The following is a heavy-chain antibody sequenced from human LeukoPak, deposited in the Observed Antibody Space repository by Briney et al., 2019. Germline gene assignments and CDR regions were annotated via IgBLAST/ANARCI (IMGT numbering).Heavy chain of an antibody. CDR3: AKSYVYGSGWSPFDY. CDR2: IRYDGSNK. CDR1: GFTFSSYG. J-gene: IGHJ4*02. Sequence: GGSLRLSCAASGFTFSSYGIHWVRQAAGTGLEWVACIRYDGSNKYYADSVKGRFTISRDNSKNTLYLQMNSLRAEDTAVYYCAKSYVYGSGWSPFDYWGQGTLVTVSS. D-gene: IGHD6-19*01. V-gene: IGHV3-30*02.